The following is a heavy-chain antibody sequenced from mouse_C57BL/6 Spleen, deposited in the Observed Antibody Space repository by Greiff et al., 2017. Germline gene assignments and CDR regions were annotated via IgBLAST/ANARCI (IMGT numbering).Heavy chain of an antibody. D-gene: IGHD1-1*01. CDR1: GYAFSSYW. CDR3: ARGITTVPPLDY. J-gene: IGHJ2*01. CDR2: IYPGDGDP. Sequence: QVQLQQSGAELVKPGASVKISCKASGYAFSSYWMNWVKQRPGKGLEWIGEIYPGDGDPNSNEKFKGKATLTVDQSSSTAYMQLSSLTSEDSAVYFCARGITTVPPLDYWGQGTTVTVSS. V-gene: IGHV1-80*01.